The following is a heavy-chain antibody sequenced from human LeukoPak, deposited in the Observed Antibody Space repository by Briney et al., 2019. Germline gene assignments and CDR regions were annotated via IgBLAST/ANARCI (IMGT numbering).Heavy chain of an antibody. Sequence: GGSLRLSCAASGFTFSSYGMHWVRQAPGKGLEWVAFIRYDGSNKYYADSVKGRFTISRDNAKNSLYLQMNSLRAEDTAVYYCARESLGYCSSTSCSHYWGQGTLVTVSS. D-gene: IGHD2-2*01. CDR1: GFTFSSYG. CDR3: ARESLGYCSSTSCSHY. J-gene: IGHJ4*02. CDR2: IRYDGSNK. V-gene: IGHV3-30*02.